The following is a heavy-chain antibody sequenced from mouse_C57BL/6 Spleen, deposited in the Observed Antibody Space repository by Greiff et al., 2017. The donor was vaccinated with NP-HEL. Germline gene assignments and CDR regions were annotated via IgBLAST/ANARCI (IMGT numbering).Heavy chain of an antibody. J-gene: IGHJ3*01. CDR3: AREGYSNLPSWFAY. CDR1: GYSFTDYN. D-gene: IGHD2-5*01. V-gene: IGHV1-39*01. CDR2: INPNYGTT. Sequence: VHVKQSGPELVKPGASVKISCKASGYSFTDYNMNWVKQSNGKSLEWIGVINPNYGTTSYNQKFKGKATLTVDQSSSTAYMQLNSLTSEDSAVYYCAREGYSNLPSWFAYWGQGTLVTVSA.